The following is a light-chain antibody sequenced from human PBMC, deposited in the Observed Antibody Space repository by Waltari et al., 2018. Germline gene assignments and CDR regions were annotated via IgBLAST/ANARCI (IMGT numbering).Light chain of an antibody. CDR1: SNDVGGYNY. Sequence: QSALTQPRSVSGSPGQSVTISCTGTSNDVGGYNYVSWYQQHPDNAPKLIIYDINKRPSGVPDRFSGSKSGNTASLTISGLQAEDEADYYCCSYVGSNTYWVFGGGTQLTVL. CDR2: DIN. J-gene: IGLJ3*02. CDR3: CSYVGSNTYWV. V-gene: IGLV2-11*01.